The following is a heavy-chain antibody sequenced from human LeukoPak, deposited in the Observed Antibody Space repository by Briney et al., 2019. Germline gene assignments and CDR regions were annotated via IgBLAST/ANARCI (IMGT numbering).Heavy chain of an antibody. CDR1: GGSFSAYY. Sequence: SETLSLTCAVYGGSFSAYYWSWICQHPGKGLEWIGEINHSGSTKYNPSLKSRVTISVGTSKNQFSLKLSSVTAADTAVYYCARVIAAAGLYYFDYWGQGTLVTVSS. V-gene: IGHV4-34*01. D-gene: IGHD6-13*01. CDR3: ARVIAAAGLYYFDY. CDR2: INHSGST. J-gene: IGHJ4*02.